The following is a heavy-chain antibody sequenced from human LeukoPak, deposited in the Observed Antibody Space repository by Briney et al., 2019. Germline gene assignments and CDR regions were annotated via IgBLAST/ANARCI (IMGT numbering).Heavy chain of an antibody. J-gene: IGHJ6*03. CDR3: ARAPYYDFWSGYYTGYMDV. V-gene: IGHV4-34*01. D-gene: IGHD3-3*01. Sequence: PSETLSLTCAVYGGSFSGYYWSWIRQPPGKGLEWIGEINHSGSTNYNPSLESRVTISVDTSKNQFSLKLSSVTAADTAVYYCARAPYYDFWSGYYTGYMDVWGKGTTVTVSS. CDR1: GGSFSGYY. CDR2: INHSGST.